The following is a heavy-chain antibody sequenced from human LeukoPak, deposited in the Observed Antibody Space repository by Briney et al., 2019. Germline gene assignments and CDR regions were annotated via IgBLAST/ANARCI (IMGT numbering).Heavy chain of an antibody. CDR1: GLTFSCYA. J-gene: IGHJ4*02. V-gene: IGHV3-23*01. CDR2: ISGSGGST. CDR3: AKDTYDILTGDLDY. Sequence: PGGSLRLSCSASGLTFSCYAVSWVRQAPGKGLEWVSAISGSGGSTYYADSVKGRFTISRDNSKNTLYLQMNSLRAEDTAVYCCAKDTYDILTGDLDYWGQGTLVTVSS. D-gene: IGHD3-9*01.